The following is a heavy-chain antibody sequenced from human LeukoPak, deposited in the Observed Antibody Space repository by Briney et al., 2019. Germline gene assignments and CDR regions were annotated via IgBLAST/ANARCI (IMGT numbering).Heavy chain of an antibody. V-gene: IGHV1-46*01. CDR2: INLSAGST. D-gene: IGHD2-21*02. CDR3: ARGGCGDSAAPFDD. CDR1: GYTFTSCY. Sequence: ASVKVSCKTSGYTFTSCYMHWVRQAPGQGLEWMGMINLSAGSTRYAQKFQGRVTMTTDTSTSTVYMELSSLRSEDTAVYYCARGGCGDSAAPFDDWGQGTLVPVSS. J-gene: IGHJ4*02.